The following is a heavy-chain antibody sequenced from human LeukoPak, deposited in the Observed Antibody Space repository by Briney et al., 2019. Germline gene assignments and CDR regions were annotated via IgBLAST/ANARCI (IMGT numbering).Heavy chain of an antibody. CDR2: ISSSSTI. J-gene: IGHJ3*02. V-gene: IGHV3-48*01. CDR1: GFTFSSYS. CDR3: ARSPRSGYYYPNAFDI. D-gene: IGHD3-22*01. Sequence: GGSLRLSCAASGFTFSSYSMNLVRQAPGKGLEWVSYISSSSTIYYADSVKGRFTISRDNAKNSLYLQMNSLRAEDTAVYYCARSPRSGYYYPNAFDIWGQGTMVTVSS.